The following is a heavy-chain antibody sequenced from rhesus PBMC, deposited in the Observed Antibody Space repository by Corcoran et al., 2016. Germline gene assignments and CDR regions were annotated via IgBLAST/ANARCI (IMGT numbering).Heavy chain of an antibody. V-gene: IGHV4S11*01. D-gene: IGHD5-30*01. CDR3: ARGRGQSGYSLDY. CDR2: IQGSGSNA. J-gene: IGHJ4*01. CDR1: GGSICSNY. Sequence: QLQESGPGLVKPSETLSLTCGVSGGSICSNYWGWIRQPPGQGLEWIGYIQGSGSNANYNPSLKSRVTLSVDTSNNPLSLKLTSVTAADTAVYYCARGRGQSGYSLDYWGQGVLVTVSS.